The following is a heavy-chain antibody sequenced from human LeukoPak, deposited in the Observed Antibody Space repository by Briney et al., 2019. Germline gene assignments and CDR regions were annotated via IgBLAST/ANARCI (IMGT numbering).Heavy chain of an antibody. Sequence: SETLSLTCTVSGGSISSSSYYWGWIRQPPGKGLEWIGSIYYSGSTYYNPSLKSRVTISVDTSKNQFSLKLSSVTAADRAVYYCARHLPRVGADRKGAFDIWGQGTMVTVSS. CDR3: ARHLPRVGADRKGAFDI. V-gene: IGHV4-39*01. CDR1: GGSISSSSYY. J-gene: IGHJ3*02. D-gene: IGHD1-26*01. CDR2: IYYSGST.